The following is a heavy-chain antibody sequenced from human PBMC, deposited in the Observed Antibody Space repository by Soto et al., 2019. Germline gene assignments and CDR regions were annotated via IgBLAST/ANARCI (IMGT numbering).Heavy chain of an antibody. CDR1: GGSFGSDA. CDR2: IIPIFGTT. D-gene: IGHD3-22*01. J-gene: IGHJ5*02. Sequence: SVKVSCKASGGSFGSDAITWVRQAPGQGLEWVGRIIPIFGTTNYAQNLQGRVTISADKSTLTSYMELHSLTSDDTALYYCARDRTDSGYYTNWLDPWGQGTQVTVSS. CDR3: ARDRTDSGYYTNWLDP. V-gene: IGHV1-69*06.